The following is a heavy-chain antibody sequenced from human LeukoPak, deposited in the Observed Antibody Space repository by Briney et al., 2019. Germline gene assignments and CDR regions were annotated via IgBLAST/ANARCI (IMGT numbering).Heavy chain of an antibody. Sequence: AXXGFTFSSYGXSWVRQAPGKGRXGGSAISGSGGSTYYADSVKSRFTIDRDNGKNTLYLQMNSLRAEDTAVYYCAKDIRLSYVGDDYWGQGTLVTVSS. D-gene: IGHD3-10*02. CDR3: AKDIRLSYVGDDY. CDR1: GFTFSSYG. J-gene: IGHJ4*02. V-gene: IGHV3-23*01. CDR2: ISGSGGST.